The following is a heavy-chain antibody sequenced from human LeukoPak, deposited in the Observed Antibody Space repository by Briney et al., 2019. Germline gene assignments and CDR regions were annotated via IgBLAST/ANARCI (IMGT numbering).Heavy chain of an antibody. CDR2: ISGSATVI. D-gene: IGHD5-18*01. V-gene: IGHV3-48*03. CDR3: VREGVGYSYGYAY. J-gene: IGHJ4*02. CDR1: GFTFSSYE. Sequence: GGSLRLSCAASGFTFSSYELNWVRQAPGKGLEWVSYISGSATVIYYADSVKGRFTISRDNTKNSLFLQLSRLRAEDTAVYYCVREGVGYSYGYAYWGQGTLVTVSS.